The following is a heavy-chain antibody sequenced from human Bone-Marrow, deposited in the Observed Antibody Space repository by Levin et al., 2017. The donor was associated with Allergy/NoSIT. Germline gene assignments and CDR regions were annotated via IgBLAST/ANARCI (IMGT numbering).Heavy chain of an antibody. CDR3: ALCPGYSHSGEVDFYYGMDV. J-gene: IGHJ6*02. V-gene: IGHV3-49*03. CDR1: GFTFGDYA. D-gene: IGHD5-12*01. CDR2: IRSKANGGTT. Sequence: GGSLRLSCTASGFTFGDYAMGWFRQAPGKGLEWVGMIRSKANGGTTEYAASVKGRFLISRDDSKSIAYLQMNSLKTDDTAVYYCALCPGYSHSGEVDFYYGMDVWGQGTPVTVSS.